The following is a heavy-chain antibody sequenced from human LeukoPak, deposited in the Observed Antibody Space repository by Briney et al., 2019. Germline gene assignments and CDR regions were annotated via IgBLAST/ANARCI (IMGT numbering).Heavy chain of an antibody. CDR1: GFTFSSYS. Sequence: GSLRLSCAPSGFTFSSYSMNWVRQAPGKGLEWVSSISTTSSHIYYADSVKGRFTISRDNAKNSLYLQMNSLRAEDMAVYYCARGIVATTAFDYWGQGTLVTVSS. CDR3: ARGIVATTAFDY. D-gene: IGHD5-12*01. J-gene: IGHJ4*02. CDR2: ISTTSSHI. V-gene: IGHV3-21*01.